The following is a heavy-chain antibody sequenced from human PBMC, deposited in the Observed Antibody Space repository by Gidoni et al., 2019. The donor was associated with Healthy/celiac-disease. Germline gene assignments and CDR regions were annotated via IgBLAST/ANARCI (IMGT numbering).Heavy chain of an antibody. CDR2: IYYSGST. J-gene: IGHJ4*02. CDR1: GGSISSSSYY. D-gene: IGHD1-26*01. V-gene: IGHV4-39*01. Sequence: QLQLQESGPGLVKPSETLSLTCTVSGGSISSSSYYWGWIRQPPGKGLEWIGSIYYSGSTYYNPSLKSRVTISVDTSKNQFSLKLSSVTAADTAVYYCARRTLEPMRNSGSYYLWGTATRSSDYWGQGTLVTVSS. CDR3: ARRTLEPMRNSGSYYLWGTATRSSDY.